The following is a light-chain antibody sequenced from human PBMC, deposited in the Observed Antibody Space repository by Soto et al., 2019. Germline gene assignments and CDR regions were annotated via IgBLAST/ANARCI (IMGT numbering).Light chain of an antibody. Sequence: QSVLTQPPSTSGTPGQRVTISCSGSSSNIGSKYVYWYQQLPGTAPKLLMYRDSQRSSGVPDRFSGSKSGTSASLAISGLRSDDEADYYCAAWDDSLSGVVFGGGTKLTVL. V-gene: IGLV1-47*01. J-gene: IGLJ2*01. CDR1: SSNIGSKY. CDR2: RDS. CDR3: AAWDDSLSGVV.